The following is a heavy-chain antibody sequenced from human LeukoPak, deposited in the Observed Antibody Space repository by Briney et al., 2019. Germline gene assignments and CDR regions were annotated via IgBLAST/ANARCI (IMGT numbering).Heavy chain of an antibody. D-gene: IGHD4/OR15-4a*01. V-gene: IGHV4-39*07. CDR1: GASISSGTYS. J-gene: IGHJ4*02. Sequence: LETLSLTCSVSGASISSGTYSWGWIRQSPGKGLEWIASIHYVANSRVTISVDASKNRSSLELSSVTAADTAVYYCASGVGAGATDYWGQGIHVTVSS. CDR3: ASGVGAGATDY. CDR2: IHYVA.